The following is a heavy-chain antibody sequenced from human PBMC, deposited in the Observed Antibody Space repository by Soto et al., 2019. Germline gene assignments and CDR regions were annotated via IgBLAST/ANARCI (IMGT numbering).Heavy chain of an antibody. CDR2: IYYNSNT. Sequence: QVQLQESGPGLVKPSQTLSLICSVSGDSITGRGYYWSWIRQHPGKGLEWIGYIYYNSNTYYRPSLRSRVTMSLDTSKNQFTLKLSSVTAADTAVYYCARGPSSLSLREFFFDFWGQGSLVTVSS. J-gene: IGHJ4*02. CDR3: ARGPSSLSLREFFFDF. V-gene: IGHV4-31*02. CDR1: GDSITGRGYY. D-gene: IGHD6-6*01.